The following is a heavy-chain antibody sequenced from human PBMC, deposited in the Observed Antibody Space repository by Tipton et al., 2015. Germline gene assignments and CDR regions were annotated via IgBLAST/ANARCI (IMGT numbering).Heavy chain of an antibody. Sequence: SLRLSCAASGFTFRSYAMSWVRQAPGKGLEWVSGISGGGGGTYFADSVKGRFTISRDNSKNTLYLQMNSLRAEDTAIYYCAKILLSPQFDYWGQGTLVTVSS. D-gene: IGHD3-9*01. V-gene: IGHV3-23*01. CDR1: GFTFRSYA. CDR3: AKILLSPQFDY. CDR2: ISGGGGGT. J-gene: IGHJ4*02.